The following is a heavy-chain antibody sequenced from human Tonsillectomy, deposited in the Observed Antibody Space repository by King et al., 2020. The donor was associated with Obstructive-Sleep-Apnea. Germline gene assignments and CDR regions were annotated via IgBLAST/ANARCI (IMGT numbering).Heavy chain of an antibody. D-gene: IGHD3-3*01. CDR1: GGSFSGYY. V-gene: IGHV4-34*01. J-gene: IGHJ6*02. CDR3: ARGVLPYYDFWGGQEARHYGMDV. Sequence: VQLQQWGAGLLKPSETLSLTCAVYGGSFSGYYWSWIRQPPGKGLEWIGEINHSGSTNHNPSLKSRVTISVDTSKNQFSLKLNSVTAADTAVYYCARGVLPYYDFWGGQEARHYGMDVWGQGTTVTVS. CDR2: INHSGST.